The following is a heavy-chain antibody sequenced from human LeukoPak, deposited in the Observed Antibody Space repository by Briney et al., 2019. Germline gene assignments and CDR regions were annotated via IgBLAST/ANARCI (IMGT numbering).Heavy chain of an antibody. D-gene: IGHD6-13*01. J-gene: IGHJ4*02. CDR2: VKSKTDGGTT. Sequence: PGGSLRLSCAASGFTFSSYGMHWVRQAPGKGLEWVGRVKSKTDGGTTDYAAPVKGRFTISRDDSKNTLYLQMNSLKTEDTAVYYCTTEIAAAGRIDYWGQGTLVTVSS. V-gene: IGHV3-15*01. CDR1: GFTFSSYG. CDR3: TTEIAAAGRIDY.